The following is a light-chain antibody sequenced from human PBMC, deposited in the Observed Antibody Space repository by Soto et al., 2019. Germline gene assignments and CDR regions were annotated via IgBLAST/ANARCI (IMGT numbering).Light chain of an antibody. Sequence: AQTQCPWWSRYHEKSLIILCTGTSRDVGYYSYVSWYQEHPGKATKLMSYEVSNRPSGVSNRFSGSKSGNTAYLTISGPQADDEADYYCRSYTSSGARFRTWTKVTVL. CDR1: SRDVGYYSY. V-gene: IGLV2-14*01. CDR3: RSYTSSGAR. CDR2: EVS. J-gene: IGLJ1*01.